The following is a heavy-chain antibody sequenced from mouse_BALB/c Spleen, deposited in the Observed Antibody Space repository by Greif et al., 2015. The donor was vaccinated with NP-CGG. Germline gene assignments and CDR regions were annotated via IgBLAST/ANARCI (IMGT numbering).Heavy chain of an antibody. Sequence: QVQLQQSGAELVKPGASVKLSCKASGYTFTSYWMHWVKQRPGQGLEWIGEINPSNGRTNYNEKFKIKATLTVDKSSSTAYMQLSSLTSEDSAVDYCARRGKVGAMDDWGQGTSVTVSS. CDR3: ARRGKVGAMDD. J-gene: IGHJ4*01. V-gene: IGHV1S81*02. CDR2: INPSNGRT. CDR1: GYTFTSYW.